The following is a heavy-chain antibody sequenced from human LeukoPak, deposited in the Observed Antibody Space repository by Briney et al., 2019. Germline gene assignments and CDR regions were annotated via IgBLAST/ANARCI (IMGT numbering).Heavy chain of an antibody. CDR2: VNDDGDRR. CDR1: GFTFRRYS. CDR3: ARVGDLNFYDF. D-gene: IGHD1-20*01. V-gene: IGHV3-64*02. Sequence: GGSLRLSCAASGFTFRRYSMHWGRQIPGKGLEYVSAVNDDGDRRYYADSVKARFTISRDNSKNTLFLQMGSLRAEDMAVYYCARVGDLNFYDFWGQGTLVIVCS. J-gene: IGHJ4*02.